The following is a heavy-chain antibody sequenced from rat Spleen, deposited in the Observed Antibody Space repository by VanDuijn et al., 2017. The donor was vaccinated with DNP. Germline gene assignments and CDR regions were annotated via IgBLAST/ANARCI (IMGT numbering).Heavy chain of an antibody. CDR2: INYSGST. J-gene: IGHJ3*01. Sequence: EVQLQESGPGLVKPSQSLSLTCSVTGYSITNNYWGWIRKFPGNKMEWMGYINYSGSTSYNPSLKSRISITRDTSKNQFFLQLNSVTTEDTATYYCARGVDYGGSNWFAYWGQGTLVTVSS. V-gene: IGHV3-1*01. CDR1: GYSITNNY. D-gene: IGHD1-11*01. CDR3: ARGVDYGGSNWFAY.